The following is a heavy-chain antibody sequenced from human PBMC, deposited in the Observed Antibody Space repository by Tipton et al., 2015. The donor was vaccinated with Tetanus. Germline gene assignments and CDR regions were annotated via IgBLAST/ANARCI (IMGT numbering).Heavy chain of an antibody. CDR2: IKQDGSET. J-gene: IGHJ4*02. V-gene: IGHV3-7*01. CDR1: AITFSTYA. CDR3: AREMTSVNGDYGTPYYFDY. Sequence: SLRLSCVDSAITFSTYAMSWVRQAPGKGLEWVANIKQDGSETDYVDAVKGRFTISRDNSKNSVFLQMTGLTVEDTAVYYCAREMTSVNGDYGTPYYFDYWGQGTQVTVSS. D-gene: IGHD4-17*01.